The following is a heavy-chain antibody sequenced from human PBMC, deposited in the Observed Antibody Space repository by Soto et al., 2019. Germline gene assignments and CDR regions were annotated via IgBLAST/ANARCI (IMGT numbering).Heavy chain of an antibody. CDR3: ARHSPTTPGDGFDI. V-gene: IGHV5-10-1*01. CDR1: GYSFTSYW. CDR2: IDPSDSYT. D-gene: IGHD1-1*01. Sequence: PGESLKISCKGSGYSFTSYWISWVRQMPGKGLAWMGRIDPSDSYTNYSPSFQGHVTISADKSISTSYLQWSSLKATPTPMYYCARHSPTTPGDGFDIWGQGTMFTVSS. J-gene: IGHJ3*02.